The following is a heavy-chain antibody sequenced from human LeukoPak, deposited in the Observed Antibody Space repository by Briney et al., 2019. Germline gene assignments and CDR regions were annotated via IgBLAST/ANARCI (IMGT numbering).Heavy chain of an antibody. J-gene: IGHJ4*02. D-gene: IGHD2-21*01. CDR3: ARDSWAIAGRFPDY. Sequence: PGGSLRLSCAASGFTFSSYAMHWVRQAPGKGLEWVAVISYDGSNKYYADSVKGRFTISRDNSKNTLYLQMNSLRAEDTAVYYCARDSWAIAGRFPDYGGQGPLVTVSS. CDR1: GFTFSSYA. CDR2: ISYDGSNK. V-gene: IGHV3-30-3*01.